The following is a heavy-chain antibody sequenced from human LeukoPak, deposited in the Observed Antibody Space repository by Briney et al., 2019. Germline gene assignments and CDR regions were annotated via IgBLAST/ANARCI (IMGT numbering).Heavy chain of an antibody. CDR1: GFNLSSYG. J-gene: IGHJ4*02. Sequence: GGSLRLSCAASGFNLSSYGMHWVRQPPGKGLEWVANIYYHGTTTYYADSVKGRFAISRDSSKNTLSLHMNSLGAEDTAVYFCARGMITQSHYFDWCGQGTLVTVSS. V-gene: IGHV3-30*12. D-gene: IGHD3-16*01. CDR3: ARGMITQSHYFDW. CDR2: IYYHGTTT.